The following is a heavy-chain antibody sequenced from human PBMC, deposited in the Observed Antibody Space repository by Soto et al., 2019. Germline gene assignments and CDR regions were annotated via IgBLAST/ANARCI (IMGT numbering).Heavy chain of an antibody. J-gene: IGHJ6*02. D-gene: IGHD2-21*02. CDR3: ARGAPAGTARQYYYYYYGMDV. Sequence: SETLSLTCTVSGGSISSYYWSWIRQPPGKGLEWIGYIYYSGSTNYNPSLKSRVTISVDTSKNQFSLKLSSVTAADTAVYYCARGAPAGTARQYYYYYYGMDVWGQGTTVTV. CDR2: IYYSGST. CDR1: GGSISSYY. V-gene: IGHV4-59*01.